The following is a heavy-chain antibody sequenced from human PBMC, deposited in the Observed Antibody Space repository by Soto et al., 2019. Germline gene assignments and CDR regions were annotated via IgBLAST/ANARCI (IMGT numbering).Heavy chain of an antibody. CDR1: GFTISTHG. D-gene: IGHD1-7*01. CDR2: IWYDGSNK. CDR3: AAETTWNFHFPY. Sequence: QAQLVESRGGVVQPGTSLRLSCAASGFTISTHGMHWVRQAPGKGLEWLANIWYDGSNKFYAESVKGRFSISKDNSKNTLYLQMSSLRAEDTAVYYCAAETTWNFHFPYWGQGTQVTVSS. V-gene: IGHV3-33*03. J-gene: IGHJ4*02.